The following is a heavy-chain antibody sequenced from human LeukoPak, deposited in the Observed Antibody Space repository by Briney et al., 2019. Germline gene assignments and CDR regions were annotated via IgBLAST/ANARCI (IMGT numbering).Heavy chain of an antibody. J-gene: IGHJ5*02. CDR3: ARGGYYDFWSGYYSYNWFDP. CDR1: GYTFTSYY. D-gene: IGHD3-3*01. Sequence: ASVKVSCKASGYTFTSYYINWVRQATGQGLEWMVWMNPNSGNTGYAQKFQGRVTMTRNTSISTAYMELSSLRSEDTAVYYCARGGYYDFWSGYYSYNWFDPWGQGTLVTVSS. V-gene: IGHV1-8*01. CDR2: MNPNSGNT.